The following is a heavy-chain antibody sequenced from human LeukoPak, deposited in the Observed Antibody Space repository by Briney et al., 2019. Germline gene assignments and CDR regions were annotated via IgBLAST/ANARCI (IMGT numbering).Heavy chain of an antibody. CDR1: GYTFARYG. CDR3: ARDGWSLGP. V-gene: IGHV1-18*01. Sequence: ASVKVSCKASGYTFARYGVTWVRQAPGQGPEWMAWISVYSGNTEYAQKFQDRVTLTADTSTSTVYMELRSLRSDDTAVYYCARDGWSLGPWGQGTLVTVSS. CDR2: ISVYSGNT. D-gene: IGHD2-8*01. J-gene: IGHJ5*02.